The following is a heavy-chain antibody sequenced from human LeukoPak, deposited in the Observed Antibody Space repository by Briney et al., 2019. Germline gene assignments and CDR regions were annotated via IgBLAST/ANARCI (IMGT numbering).Heavy chain of an antibody. Sequence: ASVKVSCKASGYTFTSYYLYWVRQAPGQGLEWMGIINPSGGSTNYAQKFQGRVTMTRDTSTSTVYMKLSSLRSEDTAVYYCARGPRITLIRGGQWYFYMDVWGKGTTVTISS. D-gene: IGHD3-10*01. CDR3: ARGPRITLIRGGQWYFYMDV. V-gene: IGHV1-46*01. CDR2: INPSGGST. CDR1: GYTFTSYY. J-gene: IGHJ6*03.